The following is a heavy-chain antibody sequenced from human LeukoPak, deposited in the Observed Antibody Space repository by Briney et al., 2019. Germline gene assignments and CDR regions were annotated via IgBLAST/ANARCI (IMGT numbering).Heavy chain of an antibody. CDR2: FDPEDGET. J-gene: IGHJ2*01. D-gene: IGHD2-2*01. CDR1: GYTLTELS. V-gene: IGHV1-24*01. Sequence: GPVKVSCKVSGYTLTELSMHWVRQAPGKGLEWMGGFDPEDGETIYAQEFQGRVAMTEDTSTDTAYMELSSLRSEDTAVYYCATIDIVVVPAVGPAGYFDLWGRGTLVTVSS. CDR3: ATIDIVVVPAVGPAGYFDL.